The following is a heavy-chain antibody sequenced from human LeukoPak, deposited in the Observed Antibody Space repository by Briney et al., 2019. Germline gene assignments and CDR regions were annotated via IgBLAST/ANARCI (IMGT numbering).Heavy chain of an antibody. D-gene: IGHD2-21*01. Sequence: GGSLRLSCAASGFTFSSYSMNWVRQAPGKGLEWVSSISSSSSYIYYADSVKGRFTISRDNDKNSLYLQMNSLRAEDTAVYYCARAHIVVALDYWGQGTLVTVSS. CDR1: GFTFSSYS. CDR3: ARAHIVVALDY. V-gene: IGHV3-21*04. CDR2: ISSSSSYI. J-gene: IGHJ4*02.